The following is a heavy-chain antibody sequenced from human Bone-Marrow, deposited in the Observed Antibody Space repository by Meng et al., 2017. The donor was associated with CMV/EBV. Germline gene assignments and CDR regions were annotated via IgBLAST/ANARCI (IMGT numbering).Heavy chain of an antibody. CDR1: GFTFSSYE. V-gene: IGHV3-23*01. CDR2: ISGSGGST. J-gene: IGHJ6*02. CDR3: AKGVGGYYYYGMDV. Sequence: GGSLRLSCAASGFTFSSYEMNWVRQAPGKGLEWVSAISGSGGSTYYADSVKGRFTISRDNSKNTLYLQMNSLRAEDTAVYYCAKGVGGYYYYGMDVWGQGTTVTVSS.